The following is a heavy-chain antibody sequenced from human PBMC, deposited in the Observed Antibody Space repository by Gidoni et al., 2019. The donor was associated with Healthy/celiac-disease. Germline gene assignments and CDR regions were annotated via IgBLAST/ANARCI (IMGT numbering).Heavy chain of an antibody. D-gene: IGHD1-7*01. V-gene: IGHV4-39*01. J-gene: IGHJ6*02. CDR3: ARLSWNSFYYYYGMDV. Sequence: GLEWTGSIYYSGSTYYNPSLKSRFTISVDTSKNQFSLKLSSVTAADTAVYYCARLSWNSFYYYYGMDVWGQGTTVTVSS. CDR2: IYYSGST.